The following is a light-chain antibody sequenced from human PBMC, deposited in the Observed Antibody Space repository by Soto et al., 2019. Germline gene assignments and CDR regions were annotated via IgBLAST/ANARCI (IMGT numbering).Light chain of an antibody. J-gene: IGLJ2*01. CDR1: SSNIGAGYD. Sequence: QSVLTQPPSVSGAPGQRGTISCTGSSSNIGAGYDVHWYQQLPGTAPKLLIYVNNNRPSGVPDRFSGSKSGTSASLAITGLQAEDEADYYCQSYDSSLSAVVFGGGTKLTVL. V-gene: IGLV1-40*01. CDR2: VNN. CDR3: QSYDSSLSAVV.